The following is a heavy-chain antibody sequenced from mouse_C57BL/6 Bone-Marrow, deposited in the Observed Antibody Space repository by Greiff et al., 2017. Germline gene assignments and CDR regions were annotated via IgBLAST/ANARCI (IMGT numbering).Heavy chain of an antibody. CDR1: GYSFTGYY. J-gene: IGHJ3*01. V-gene: IGHV1-31*01. CDR2: IYPYNGVS. Sequence: EVQRVESGPELVKPGASVKISCKASGYSFTGYYMHWVKQSHGNILDWIGYIYPYNGVSSYTQKFKGKATLTVDKSSSTAYMELRSLTSEDSAVYYCASGLRPFAYWGQGTLVTVSA. CDR3: ASGLRPFAY. D-gene: IGHD2-4*01.